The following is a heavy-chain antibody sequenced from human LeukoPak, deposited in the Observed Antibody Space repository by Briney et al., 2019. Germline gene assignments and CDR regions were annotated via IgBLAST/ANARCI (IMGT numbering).Heavy chain of an antibody. D-gene: IGHD3-9*01. V-gene: IGHV3-11*01. Sequence: PGGSLRLSCAASGFTFSDYYMSWIRQAPGKGLEGGSYISSSGSTIYYADSVKGRFTISTVNAKNSLYLQMNSLRAEDTEVYYCARDPILTGYNWFDPWGQGTLVTVSS. CDR1: GFTFSDYY. CDR3: ARDPILTGYNWFDP. CDR2: ISSSGSTI. J-gene: IGHJ5*02.